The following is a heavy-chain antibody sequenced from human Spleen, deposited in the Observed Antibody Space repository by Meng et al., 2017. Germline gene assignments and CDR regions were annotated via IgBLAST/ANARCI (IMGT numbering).Heavy chain of an antibody. Sequence: QGAPQQWGAGLVKPSEPLSLTCVVSGGSFSDYYWSWIRQPPGKGLEWIGEIYHSGGTKYNPSLKSRVTISVDKSKNQFSLKLSSVTAADTAVYYCARGLGEAVVPRTMFDYWGQGTLVTVSS. D-gene: IGHD2-2*01. CDR1: GGSFSDYY. J-gene: IGHJ4*02. V-gene: IGHV4-34*01. CDR2: IYHSGGT. CDR3: ARGLGEAVVPRTMFDY.